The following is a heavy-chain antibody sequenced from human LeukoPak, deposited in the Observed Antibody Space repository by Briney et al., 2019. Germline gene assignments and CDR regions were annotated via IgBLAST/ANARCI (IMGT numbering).Heavy chain of an antibody. Sequence: GGSLTLSCAASGFTFSSYGMHWVRQAPGKGLEWVAFIRYDGSNKYYADSVKGRFTISRGNSKNTLYLQMNSLRAEDTAVYYCAKGLEMATTLDYWGQGTLVTVSS. CDR2: IRYDGSNK. V-gene: IGHV3-30*02. J-gene: IGHJ4*02. CDR3: AKGLEMATTLDY. CDR1: GFTFSSYG. D-gene: IGHD5-24*01.